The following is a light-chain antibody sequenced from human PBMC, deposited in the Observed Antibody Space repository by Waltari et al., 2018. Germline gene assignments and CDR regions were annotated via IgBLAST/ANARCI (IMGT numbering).Light chain of an antibody. Sequence: FQMTQSPSSLSASVGDRVTITCRASRDISNYLAWYQQKPGKVPKLLIYGASTLQSGGASRFSGSGSGTDFTLTISGLQPEDVATFYCQKYNNAPTFGQGTKVEIK. J-gene: IGKJ1*01. CDR3: QKYNNAPT. CDR1: RDISNY. CDR2: GAS. V-gene: IGKV1-27*01.